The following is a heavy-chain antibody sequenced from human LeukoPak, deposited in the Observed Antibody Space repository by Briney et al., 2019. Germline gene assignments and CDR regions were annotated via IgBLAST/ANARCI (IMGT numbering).Heavy chain of an antibody. D-gene: IGHD2-2*01. V-gene: IGHV1-2*02. CDR2: INPNSGGT. CDR3: ARVWGYCSSTSCSYFDY. J-gene: IGHJ4*02. Sequence: ASVKVSCKASGYTFTGYYMHWVRQAPGQGLEWMGWINPNSGGTKYAQKFQGRVTMTRDTSISTAYMELSRLRSDDTAVYYCARVWGYCSSTSCSYFDYWGQGTLVTVSS. CDR1: GYTFTGYY.